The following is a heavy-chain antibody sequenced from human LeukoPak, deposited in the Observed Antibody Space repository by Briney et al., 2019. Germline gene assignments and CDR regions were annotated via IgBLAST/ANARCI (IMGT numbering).Heavy chain of an antibody. D-gene: IGHD6-13*01. CDR2: IYSGGST. J-gene: IGHJ6*03. V-gene: IGHV3-53*01. CDR3: ARGSEWQQQLTGPPRGHYFYYMDV. CDR1: GFTFSSYS. Sequence: GGSLRLSCAASGFTFSSYSMNWVRQAPGKGLEWVSVIYSGGSTYYADSVKGRFTISRDNSKNTLYLQMHGLRAEDTAVYYCARGSEWQQQLTGPPRGHYFYYMDVWGKGTTVTISS.